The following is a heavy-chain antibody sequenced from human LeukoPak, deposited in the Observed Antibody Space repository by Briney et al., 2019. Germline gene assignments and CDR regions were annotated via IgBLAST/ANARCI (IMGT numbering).Heavy chain of an antibody. Sequence: PGGSLRLSCAASGFTVSSNYMSWVRQAPGKGLERVSVIYSGGTTYYADSVKGRFTISRHNSKNTLYLQMNSLRAEDTAVYYCARDLSGGSGGSRYAMDVWGQGTTVTVSS. CDR3: ARDLSGGSGGSRYAMDV. J-gene: IGHJ6*02. CDR1: GFTVSSNY. CDR2: IYSGGTT. D-gene: IGHD2-15*01. V-gene: IGHV3-53*04.